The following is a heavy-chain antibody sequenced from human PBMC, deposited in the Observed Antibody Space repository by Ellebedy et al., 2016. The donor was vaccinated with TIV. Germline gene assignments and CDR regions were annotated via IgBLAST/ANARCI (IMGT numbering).Heavy chain of an antibody. CDR3: ARRRSHPTEWYFDL. CDR1: GGSFSGYY. D-gene: IGHD1-26*01. CDR2: INHSGST. V-gene: IGHV4-34*01. J-gene: IGHJ2*01. Sequence: SETLSLXXAVYGGSFSGYYWSWIRQPPGKGLEWIGEINHSGSTNYNPSLKSRVTISVDTSKNQFSLKLSSVTAADTAMYYCARRRSHPTEWYFDLWGRGTLVTVSS.